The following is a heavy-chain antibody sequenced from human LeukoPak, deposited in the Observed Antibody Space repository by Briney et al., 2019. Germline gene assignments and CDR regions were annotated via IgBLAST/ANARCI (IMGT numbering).Heavy chain of an antibody. CDR3: ARDGVDYDILTGYKYYYGMDV. CDR2: IYYSGST. D-gene: IGHD3-9*01. Sequence: SETLSLTCTVSGVSISSGGYYWSWIRQHPGKGLEWIGYIYYSGSTYYNPSLKSRVTISVDTSKNQFSLKLSSVTAADTAVYYCARDGVDYDILTGYKYYYGMDVWGQGTTVTVSS. V-gene: IGHV4-31*03. CDR1: GVSISSGGYY. J-gene: IGHJ6*02.